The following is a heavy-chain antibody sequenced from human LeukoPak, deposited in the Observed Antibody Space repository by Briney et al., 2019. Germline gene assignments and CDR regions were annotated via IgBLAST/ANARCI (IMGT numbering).Heavy chain of an antibody. J-gene: IGHJ4*02. CDR3: ARGSRTGTTRSTLFGVANSVLFDY. V-gene: IGHV3-21*01. CDR1: GFTFSSYT. CDR2: ISSRSSYI. D-gene: IGHD3-3*01. Sequence: GGSLRLSCAASGFTFSSYTMNWVRQAPGKGLEWVSSISSRSSYIYYADSVKGRFTISRDNANNSLYLQMNSLRAEDTAVYYCARGSRTGTTRSTLFGVANSVLFDYWGQGTLVTVSS.